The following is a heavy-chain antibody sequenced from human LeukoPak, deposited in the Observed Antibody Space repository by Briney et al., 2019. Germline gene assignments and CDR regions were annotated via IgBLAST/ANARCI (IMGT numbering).Heavy chain of an antibody. CDR3: ARDLNYAFDI. CDR2: IIPIFGTA. J-gene: IGHJ3*02. CDR1: GGTFSSYA. V-gene: IGHV1-69*13. Sequence: VASVKVSCKASGGTFSSYAISWVRQAPGQGLEWMGGIIPIFGTANYAQKFQGRVTITADESTSTAYMELSSLRSEDTAVYYCARDLNYAFDIWGQGTMVTVSS.